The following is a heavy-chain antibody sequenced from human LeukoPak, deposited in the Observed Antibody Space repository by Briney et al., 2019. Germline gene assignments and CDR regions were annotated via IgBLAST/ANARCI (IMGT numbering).Heavy chain of an antibody. J-gene: IGHJ4*02. D-gene: IGHD3-22*01. Sequence: PSETLSLTCTVSGGSINGYYWSWIRQSPGKGLESLGYIYYTGSTNYNPSLKSRVTMSVDTSRNQFSLKLSSVTAADTAVYYCARGGSYYDSSGYYTKSNYYFDYWGQGTLVTVSS. CDR1: GGSINGYY. V-gene: IGHV4-59*01. CDR3: ARGGSYYDSSGYYTKSNYYFDY. CDR2: IYYTGST.